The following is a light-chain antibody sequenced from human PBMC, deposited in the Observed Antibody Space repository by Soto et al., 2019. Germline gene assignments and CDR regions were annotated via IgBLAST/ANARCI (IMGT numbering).Light chain of an antibody. J-gene: IGKJ1*01. Sequence: IVLTQSPATLPFTPGGSARLSCRAIQSVSSSYLAWYQQKPGQAPRLLIYGASSRATGIPDRFSGSGSGTDFTLTISRLEPEDFAVYYCQQYGSSLSWTFGQGTKVDIK. CDR3: QQYGSSLSWT. CDR2: GAS. CDR1: QSVSSSY. V-gene: IGKV3-20*01.